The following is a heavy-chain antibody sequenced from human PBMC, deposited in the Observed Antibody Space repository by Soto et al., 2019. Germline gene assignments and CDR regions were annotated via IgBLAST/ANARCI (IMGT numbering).Heavy chain of an antibody. CDR2: IIPKLGSA. V-gene: IGHV1-69*01. Sequence: QVQLVQSGAEVKEPGSSVKVSCKASGGGNLRDYRTTWVRRAPGQGLEWMGGIIPKLGSANYAQNFQGRVTITADESTNSVYMELRSLRSDDTAVYYCARGGEGYNFCAVYWVQGTPVTVSS. J-gene: IGHJ4*02. CDR3: ARGGEGYNFCAVY. CDR1: GGGNLRDYR. D-gene: IGHD5-12*01.